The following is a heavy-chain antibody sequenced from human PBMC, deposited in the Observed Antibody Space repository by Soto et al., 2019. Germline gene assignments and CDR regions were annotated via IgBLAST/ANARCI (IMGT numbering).Heavy chain of an antibody. CDR1: GFDFRIYG. D-gene: IGHD3-10*01. CDR3: VRDSGWPILNFDS. J-gene: IGHJ4*02. CDR2: ASYDGSET. V-gene: IGHV3-30*03. Sequence: AGSLRLSSTASGFDFRIYGIQWVRQAPGRGLEWVAAASYDGSETYYADSAKGRFTVSKEISKNTAFLQMNALRHEDTAVYFCVRDSGWPILNFDSWGQGTLVTVSS.